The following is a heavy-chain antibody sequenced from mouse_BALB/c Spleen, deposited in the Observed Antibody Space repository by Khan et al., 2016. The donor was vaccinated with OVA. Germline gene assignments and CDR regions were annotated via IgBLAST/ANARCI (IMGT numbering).Heavy chain of an antibody. Sequence: QIQLVQSGPELKKPGETVKISCKASGYTFTNYGMNWVKQAPGKGLKWMGWINTYTGEPTYADDFKGRSAFSLATAASTAYLQIKILKSEDTATYFCARSNSYWYFDVWGAGTTVTVSS. CDR3: ARSNSYWYFDV. J-gene: IGHJ1*01. CDR2: INTYTGEP. D-gene: IGHD4-1*02. V-gene: IGHV9-3-1*01. CDR1: GYTFTNYG.